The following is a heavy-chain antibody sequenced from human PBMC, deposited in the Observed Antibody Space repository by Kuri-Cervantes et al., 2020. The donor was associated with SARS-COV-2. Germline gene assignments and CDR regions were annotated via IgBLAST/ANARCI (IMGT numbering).Heavy chain of an antibody. CDR3: ATTVIRDSFGYFDN. CDR2: IDPSDSYT. D-gene: IGHD3-10*01. CDR1: GYSFTSYW. Sequence: GESLKISCKGSGYSFTSYWISWVRQMPGKGLEWMGRIDPSDSYTNYSPSFQGRVTISADKSINTAYLLWSSLKASDPGIYYCATTVIRDSFGYFDNWGQGAPVTVSS. J-gene: IGHJ4*02. V-gene: IGHV5-10-1*04.